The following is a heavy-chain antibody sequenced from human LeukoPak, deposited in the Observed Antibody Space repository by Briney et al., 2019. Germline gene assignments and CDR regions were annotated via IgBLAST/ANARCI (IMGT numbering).Heavy chain of an antibody. CDR2: IYTSGST. J-gene: IGHJ5*02. Sequence: PSETLSLTCTVSGGSISSYYWSWLRQPAGKGLEWIRRIYTSGSTNYNPSLKSRVTISVDTSKNQFSLKLSYVTDADTAVYCCARDVKWELVRWFDPWGQGTLVTVSS. V-gene: IGHV4-4*07. CDR3: ARDVKWELVRWFDP. CDR1: GGSISSYY. D-gene: IGHD1-26*01.